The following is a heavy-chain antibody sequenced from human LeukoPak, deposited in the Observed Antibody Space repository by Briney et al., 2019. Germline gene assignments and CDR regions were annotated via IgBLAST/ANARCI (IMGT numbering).Heavy chain of an antibody. V-gene: IGHV3-48*04. D-gene: IGHD3-3*01. CDR3: ARERRGYDY. CDR1: GFTFSSYS. J-gene: IGHJ4*02. CDR2: ISSSSSTI. Sequence: GGSLRLSCAASGFTFSSYSMNRVRQAPGKGLEWVSYISSSSSTIYYADSVKGRFTISRDNAKNSLYLQMNSLRAEDTAVYYCARERRGYDYWGQGTLVTVSS.